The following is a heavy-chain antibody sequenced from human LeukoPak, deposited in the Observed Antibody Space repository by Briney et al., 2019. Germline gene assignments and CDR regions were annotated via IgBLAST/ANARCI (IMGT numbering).Heavy chain of an antibody. J-gene: IGHJ4*02. D-gene: IGHD3-9*01. V-gene: IGHV4-39*01. CDR1: GGSISSSSYY. Sequence: SETLSLTCTVSGGSISSSSYYWGWIRQPPGKGLEWIGSIYYSGSTYYNPPLKSRVTISVDTSKNQFSLKLSSVTAADTAVYYCARLDILTGYPFDYWGQGTLVTVSS. CDR2: IYYSGST. CDR3: ARLDILTGYPFDY.